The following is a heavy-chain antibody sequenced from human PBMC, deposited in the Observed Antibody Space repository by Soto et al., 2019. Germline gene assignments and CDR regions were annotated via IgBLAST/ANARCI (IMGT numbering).Heavy chain of an antibody. CDR1: GFTFSTSW. J-gene: IGHJ4*02. CDR2: INQDGSEE. CDR3: ARGPRDSDAY. D-gene: IGHD5-18*01. V-gene: IGHV3-7*05. Sequence: EVQLVESGGGLVQPGGSLKISCSASGFTFSTSWMSWVRQAPGKGLEWVANINQDGSEEYYVDSVKGRFTFSRDNAKNSLYLQMNSLRVEKTAVYFCARGPRDSDAYWGLGTLVTVSS.